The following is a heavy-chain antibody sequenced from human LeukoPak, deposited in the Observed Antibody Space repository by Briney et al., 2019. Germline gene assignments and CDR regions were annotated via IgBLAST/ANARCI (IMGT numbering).Heavy chain of an antibody. CDR2: ISYDGSNK. Sequence: GSLRLSCAASGFTFSSYGMHWVRQAPGKGLEWVAVISYDGSNKYYADSVKGRFTISRDNSKNTLYLQMSSLRAEDTAVYYCAKDSGAWSSSSDEFDYWGQGTLVTVSS. CDR1: GFTFSSYG. V-gene: IGHV3-30*18. J-gene: IGHJ4*02. CDR3: AKDSGAWSSSSDEFDY. D-gene: IGHD6-6*01.